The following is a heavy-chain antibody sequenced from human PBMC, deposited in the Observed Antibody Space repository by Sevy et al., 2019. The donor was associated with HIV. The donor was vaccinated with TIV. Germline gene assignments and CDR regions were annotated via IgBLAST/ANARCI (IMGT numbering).Heavy chain of an antibody. CDR3: ARRVATSFDS. V-gene: IGHV4-38-2*01. CDR2: ISHSGTT. CDR1: GDSISRGYY. Sequence: SETLSLTCAVSGDSISRGYYWGWVRQPPGKGLGWIGSISHSGTTYYNPSLKSRVTISLDTSKNHFSLRLSSVTAADTAVYYCARRVATSFDSWGQGTLVTVSS. D-gene: IGHD5-12*01. J-gene: IGHJ4*02.